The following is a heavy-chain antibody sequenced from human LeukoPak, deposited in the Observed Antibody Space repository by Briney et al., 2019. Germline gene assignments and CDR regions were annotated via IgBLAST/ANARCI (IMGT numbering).Heavy chain of an antibody. CDR1: GFTFSTYN. V-gene: IGHV3-21*01. CDR2: ISSSSSYI. Sequence: GGSLRLSCAASGFTFSTYNMNWVRQAPGKGLEWVSFISSSSSYIYYADSVKGRFTISRDNSKNTLYLQMNSLRAEDTAVYYCARPLLWFGEKPDFDYWGQGTLVTVSS. D-gene: IGHD3-10*01. J-gene: IGHJ4*02. CDR3: ARPLLWFGEKPDFDY.